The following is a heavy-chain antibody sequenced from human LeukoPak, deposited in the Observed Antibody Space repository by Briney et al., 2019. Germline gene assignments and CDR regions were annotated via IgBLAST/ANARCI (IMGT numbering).Heavy chain of an antibody. D-gene: IGHD3-22*01. V-gene: IGHV3-66*01. CDR3: ARESNSGYYLSY. Sequence: EGSLRLSCAASGFTVSSNYMSWVRLVPGKGLEWVSVIYNSGRTYYSDSVKGRFTISRDNSRNTVYLQMNSLRAEDTAVYYCARESNSGYYLSYWGQGTLVTVSS. CDR2: IYNSGRT. J-gene: IGHJ4*02. CDR1: GFTVSSNY.